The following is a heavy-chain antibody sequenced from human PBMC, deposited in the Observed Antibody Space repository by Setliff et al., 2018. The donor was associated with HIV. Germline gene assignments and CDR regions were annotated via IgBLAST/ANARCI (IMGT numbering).Heavy chain of an antibody. CDR2: ISYDGSRT. J-gene: IGHJ4*02. CDR1: GFTFTNFA. D-gene: IGHD6-25*01. V-gene: IGHV3-30*17. Sequence: PGGSLRLSCVASGFTFTNFAMHWVRQAPGKGLEWVSVISYDGSRTSYADSVKGRFNISRDNSKKTVHLQVNSLRPEDTAIYYCAKGSPPHLAASFSFDYWGQGTLVTVSS. CDR3: AKGSPPHLAASFSFDY.